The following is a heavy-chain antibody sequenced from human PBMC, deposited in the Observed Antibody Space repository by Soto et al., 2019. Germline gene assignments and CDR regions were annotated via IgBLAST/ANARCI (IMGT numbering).Heavy chain of an antibody. V-gene: IGHV3-33*01. J-gene: IGHJ6*02. D-gene: IGHD3-10*01. Sequence: GGSLRLSCAASGFTFSSYGMHWVRQAPGKGLEWVAVIWYDGSNKYYADSVKGRFTISRDNSKNTLYLQMNSLRAEDTAVYYCAREKSGVRGYYYGMDVWGQGTTVTVSS. CDR2: IWYDGSNK. CDR3: AREKSGVRGYYYGMDV. CDR1: GFTFSSYG.